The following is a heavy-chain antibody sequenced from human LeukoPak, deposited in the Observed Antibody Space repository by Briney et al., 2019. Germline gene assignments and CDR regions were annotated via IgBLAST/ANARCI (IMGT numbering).Heavy chain of an antibody. Sequence: ASVKVSCKASGGTFSSYAISWVRQAPGQELEWMGGIIPIFGTANYAQKFQGRVTITADESTSTAYMELSSLKSEDTAVYYCARENSSGWYKNWFDPWGQGTLVTVSS. J-gene: IGHJ5*02. CDR3: ARENSSGWYKNWFDP. V-gene: IGHV1-69*13. CDR2: IIPIFGTA. CDR1: GGTFSSYA. D-gene: IGHD6-19*01.